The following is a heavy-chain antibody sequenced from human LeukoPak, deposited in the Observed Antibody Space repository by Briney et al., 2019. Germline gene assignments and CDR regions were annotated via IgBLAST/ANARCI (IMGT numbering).Heavy chain of an antibody. CDR2: ISRSGSTK. D-gene: IGHD2-15*01. CDR3: ARVLRYCSGGNCYSGGLGYMDV. Sequence: PGGSLRLSCAASGFTFSDYNMRWLRQAPGKGLEWVSSISRSGSTKYYADSVKGRFTISRDKAKNSLFVQMNSLRAEDTAVYYCARVLRYCSGGNCYSGGLGYMDVWGKGTTVTISS. V-gene: IGHV3-11*01. CDR1: GFTFSDYN. J-gene: IGHJ6*03.